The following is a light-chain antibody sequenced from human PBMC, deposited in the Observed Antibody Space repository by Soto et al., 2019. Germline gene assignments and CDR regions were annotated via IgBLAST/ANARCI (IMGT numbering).Light chain of an antibody. V-gene: IGKV1-39*01. J-gene: IGKJ5*01. CDR2: AAS. Sequence: DIQMTQSPSSLSASVGDRVTITCRASQSISSYLNWYQQKPGEAPKLLIYAASSLQSEVPSRFSGSGSGTDFTLTITSLQPEDFATYYCQQSYGTPITFGQGTRLEIK. CDR3: QQSYGTPIT. CDR1: QSISSY.